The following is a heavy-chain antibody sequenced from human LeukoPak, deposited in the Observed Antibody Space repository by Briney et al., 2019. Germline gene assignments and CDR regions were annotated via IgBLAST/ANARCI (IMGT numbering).Heavy chain of an antibody. J-gene: IGHJ5*02. CDR3: AIQRGATVTQPEPNWFDP. D-gene: IGHD4-11*01. CDR1: GGSVSSGSYY. V-gene: IGHV4-61*02. Sequence: SQTLSLTCTVSGGSVSSGSYYWSWIRQPAGRGLEWIGRIYTSGSTNYNPSLKSRVTISVDTSKNQFSLKLSSVTAADTAVYYCAIQRGATVTQPEPNWFDPWGQGTLVAVSS. CDR2: IYTSGST.